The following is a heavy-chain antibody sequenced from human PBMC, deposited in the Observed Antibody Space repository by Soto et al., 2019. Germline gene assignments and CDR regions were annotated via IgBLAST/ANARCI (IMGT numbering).Heavy chain of an antibody. J-gene: IGHJ4*02. Sequence: SETLSLTCSVSGDSINSDKYYWGWIRQPPGKGLEWIGSIYYRGNTYYNPSLQTQVTISLNKSKSHFSLRLNSVPAADLVVYFCARLEGLATISYYFDFWGQGAQVTVSS. CDR3: ARLEGLATISYYFDF. V-gene: IGHV4-39*01. CDR1: GDSINSDKYY. CDR2: IYYRGNT. D-gene: IGHD3-9*01.